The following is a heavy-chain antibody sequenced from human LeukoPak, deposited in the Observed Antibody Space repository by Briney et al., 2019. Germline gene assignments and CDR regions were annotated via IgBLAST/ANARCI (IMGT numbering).Heavy chain of an antibody. J-gene: IGHJ4*02. D-gene: IGHD2-21*02. CDR1: GFTFSGYT. CDR2: ISTSSTYI. CDR3: ARAGPKYCGGDCYHDY. V-gene: IGHV3-21*01. Sequence: GDSLRLSCAASGFTFSGYTMEWVRHSPGKGLEWVASISTSSTYIFYADSMKGRFTISRDNSKNSLYLQMSALRVEDTAMYYCARAGPKYCGGDCYHDYWGQGTLVTVSS.